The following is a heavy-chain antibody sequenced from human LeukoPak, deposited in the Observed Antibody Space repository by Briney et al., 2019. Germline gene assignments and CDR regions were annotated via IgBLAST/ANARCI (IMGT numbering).Heavy chain of an antibody. CDR2: IYHSGST. V-gene: IGHV4-30-2*01. CDR1: GGSISSGGYY. CDR3: ARGSPGITMVRVVIEFDY. Sequence: SQTLSLTCTVSGGSISSGGYYWSWIRQPPGKGLEWIGYIYHSGSTYYNPSLKSRVTISVDRSKNQFSLKLSSVTAADTAVCYCARGSPGITMVRVVIEFDYWGQGTLVTVSS. D-gene: IGHD3-10*01. J-gene: IGHJ4*02.